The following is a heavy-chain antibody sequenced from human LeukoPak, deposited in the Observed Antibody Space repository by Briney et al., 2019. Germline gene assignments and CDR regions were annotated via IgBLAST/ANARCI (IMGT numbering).Heavy chain of an antibody. CDR2: MNPNSGNT. CDR1: GYTFTSYD. V-gene: IGHV1-8*01. J-gene: IGHJ3*02. D-gene: IGHD6-19*01. CDR3: AKYLRQWLVPVGAFDI. Sequence: ASVKVSCKASGYTFTSYDINWVRQATGQGLEWMGWMNPNSGNTGYAQKFQGRVTMTRNTSISTAYMELSSLRAEDTAVYYCAKYLRQWLVPVGAFDIWGQGTMVTVSS.